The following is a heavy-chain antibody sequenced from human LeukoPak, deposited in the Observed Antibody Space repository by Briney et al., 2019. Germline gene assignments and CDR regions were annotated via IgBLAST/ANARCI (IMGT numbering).Heavy chain of an antibody. CDR2: ISWNSGSI. J-gene: IGHJ4*02. V-gene: IGHV3-9*01. Sequence: GGSLRLSCAASGFTFDDYAMHWVRQAPGKGLEWVSGISWNSGSIGYADSVKGRFTISRGNAKNSLYLQMNSLRAEDTALYYCAKDAYYDSSGKFDYWGQGTLVTVSS. CDR3: AKDAYYDSSGKFDY. CDR1: GFTFDDYA. D-gene: IGHD3-22*01.